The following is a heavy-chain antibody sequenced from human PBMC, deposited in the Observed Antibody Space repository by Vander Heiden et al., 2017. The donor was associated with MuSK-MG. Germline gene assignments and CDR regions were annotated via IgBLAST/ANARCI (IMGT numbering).Heavy chain of an antibody. Sequence: QVQLVESGGGVVQPGRSLRLSCAASGFTFSSYDMHWVRQAPGKGLEWVAAISSDGSNKYYADSVKGRFTISRDNSKNTLYLQVNSLRAEDTAVYYWARERLPGTYNGFDPWGQGTLVTVSS. CDR3: ARERLPGTYNGFDP. CDR2: ISSDGSNK. J-gene: IGHJ5*02. V-gene: IGHV3-30-3*01. CDR1: GFTFSSYD. D-gene: IGHD1-26*01.